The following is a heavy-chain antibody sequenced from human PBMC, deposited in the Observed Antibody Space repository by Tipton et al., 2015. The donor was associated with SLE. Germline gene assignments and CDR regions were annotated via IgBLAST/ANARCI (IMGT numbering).Heavy chain of an antibody. V-gene: IGHV3-48*01. J-gene: IGHJ4*02. CDR3: SRAGAVRPPDY. D-gene: IGHD6-6*01. CDR1: GFTLSAYN. CDR2: ISSSSTTI. Sequence: SLRLSCSASGFTLSAYNMNWVRQAPGKGLEWVSYISSSSTTIYYADSVRGRFTVSRENAKNSLYLQMNNLGAEDTAVYYCSRAGAVRPPDYWGQGTLVTVSS.